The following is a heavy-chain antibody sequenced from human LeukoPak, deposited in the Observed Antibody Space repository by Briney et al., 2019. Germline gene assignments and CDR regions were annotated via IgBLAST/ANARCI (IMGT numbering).Heavy chain of an antibody. CDR1: GFTFSSYA. J-gene: IGHJ4*02. CDR3: AKDSDFGILTGQGSNPHPDY. D-gene: IGHD3-9*01. CDR2: ISYDGSNK. Sequence: GGSLRLSCAASGFTFSSYAMHWFRQAPGKGLEWVAVISYDGSNKYYADSVKGRFTISRDNSKNTLYLQMNSLRAEDTAVYYCAKDSDFGILTGQGSNPHPDYWGQGTLVTVSS. V-gene: IGHV3-30*04.